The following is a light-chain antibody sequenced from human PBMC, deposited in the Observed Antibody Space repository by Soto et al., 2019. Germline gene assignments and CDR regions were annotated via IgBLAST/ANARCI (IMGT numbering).Light chain of an antibody. Sequence: EIVLTQSPCTLSLSPGERATLSCRASQSVRSNYLAWYQQKPGQAPRLLIYNSSTRATGIPDRFSGSGSGTDFTLTISRLEPEDFALYYCQQYRDLPQTFGQGTQVEIK. CDR3: QQYRDLPQT. CDR1: QSVRSNY. V-gene: IGKV3-20*01. CDR2: NSS. J-gene: IGKJ1*01.